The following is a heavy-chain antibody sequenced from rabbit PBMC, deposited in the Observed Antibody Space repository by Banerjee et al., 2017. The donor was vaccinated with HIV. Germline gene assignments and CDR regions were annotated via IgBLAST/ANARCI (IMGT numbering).Heavy chain of an antibody. J-gene: IGHJ4*01. CDR2: IYISSGNT. CDR3: ATSMYADYGL. Sequence: QSLEESGGDLVKPGASLTLTCTASGFSFNGNAMCWVRQAPGKGLEWIGCIYISSGNTYYASWAKGRFTISKTSSTTVTLQMTSLTAADTATYFCATSMYADYGLWGPGTLVTVS. D-gene: IGHD2-1*01. CDR1: GFSFNGNA. V-gene: IGHV1S40*01.